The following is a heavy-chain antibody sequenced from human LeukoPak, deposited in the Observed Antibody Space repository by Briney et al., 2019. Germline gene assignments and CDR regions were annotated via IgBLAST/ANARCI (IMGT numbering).Heavy chain of an antibody. CDR1: GGTFNSYA. CDR2: IIPIFGTA. V-gene: IGHV1-69*01. Sequence: GSSVKVSCKASGGTFNSYAISWVRQAPGQGLEWMGGIIPIFGTANYAQKFQGRVTITADESTSTAYMELSSLRSEDTAVYYCARYSSSWYRDYYYGMDVWGQGTTVTVSS. D-gene: IGHD6-13*01. CDR3: ARYSSSWYRDYYYGMDV. J-gene: IGHJ6*02.